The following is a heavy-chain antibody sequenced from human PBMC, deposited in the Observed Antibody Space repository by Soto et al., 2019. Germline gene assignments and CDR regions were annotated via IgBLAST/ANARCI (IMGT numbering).Heavy chain of an antibody. D-gene: IGHD1-26*01. CDR3: ARGRGADADYFEF. CDR2: ISSSTSHT. CDR1: GFTFSDYY. Sequence: PGGSLRLSCAVSGFTFSDYYMTWIRQAPGKGLEWVSYISSSTSHTNYADSVKGRFTISRDNAKNSLFLQMNSLRAEDTAVYYCARGRGADADYFEFWGQGTRVTVSS. J-gene: IGHJ4*02. V-gene: IGHV3-11*05.